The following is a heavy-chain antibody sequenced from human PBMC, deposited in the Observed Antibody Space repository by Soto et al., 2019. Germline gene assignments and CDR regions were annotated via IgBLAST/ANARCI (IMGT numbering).Heavy chain of an antibody. CDR3: ARAWVPDLLNWFAP. Sequence: SETLSLTCTVSGGSISSGGYYWSWIRQHPGKGLEWIGYIYYSGSTYYNPSLKSRVTISVDTSKNQFSLKLSSVTAADTAVYYCARAWVPDLLNWFAPWGQGTLVLVSS. V-gene: IGHV4-31*03. CDR1: GGSISSGGYY. CDR2: IYYSGST. D-gene: IGHD2-15*01. J-gene: IGHJ5*02.